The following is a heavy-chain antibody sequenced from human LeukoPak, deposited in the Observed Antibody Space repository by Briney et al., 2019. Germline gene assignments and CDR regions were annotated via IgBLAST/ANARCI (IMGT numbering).Heavy chain of an antibody. Sequence: GGSLRLSCAASGFTFCTNWMSWVRPAPGKGLQWVVNIKPDGSEKYYVDSVKGRFTISRDNAKNSVDLQMNSLSVEDTAVYYCARGQSWAFDFWGQGTLVTVSS. CDR1: GFTFCTNW. D-gene: IGHD1-26*01. CDR3: ARGQSWAFDF. CDR2: IKPDGSEK. J-gene: IGHJ4*02. V-gene: IGHV3-7*05.